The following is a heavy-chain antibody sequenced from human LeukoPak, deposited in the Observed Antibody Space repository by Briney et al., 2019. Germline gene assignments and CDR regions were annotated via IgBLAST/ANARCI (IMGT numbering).Heavy chain of an antibody. D-gene: IGHD3-22*01. CDR2: INPNSGGT. V-gene: IGHV1-2*02. CDR1: GYTFTGYY. J-gene: IGHJ4*02. CDR3: ARDWGYYDSNVGY. Sequence: VASVKISCKVSGYTFTGYYMHWVRQAPGQGLEWMGWINPNSGGTNYVQKFQGRVTMTRDTSISTAYMELSRLRSDDTAVYYCARDWGYYDSNVGYWGQGTLVTVSS.